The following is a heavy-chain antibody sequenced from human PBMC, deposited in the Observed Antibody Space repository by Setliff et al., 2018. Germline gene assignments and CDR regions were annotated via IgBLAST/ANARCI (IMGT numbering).Heavy chain of an antibody. CDR1: GGAFSSGSYY. Sequence: SETLSLTCTVSGGAFSSGSYYWSWIRQPAGKGLEWIGLIYSEGSTSYNPSLKSRLTMSVDTSKNQFSLKLTSVTAADTAVYYCAMGTHSSTWYEIGGFQFWGQGTMVTVSS. CDR2: IYSEGST. V-gene: IGHV4-61*02. CDR3: AMGTHSSTWYEIGGFQF. J-gene: IGHJ3*01. D-gene: IGHD6-13*01.